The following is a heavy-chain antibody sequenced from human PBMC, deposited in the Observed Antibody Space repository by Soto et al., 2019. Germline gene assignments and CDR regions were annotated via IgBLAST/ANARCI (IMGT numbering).Heavy chain of an antibody. CDR1: GGTFSTHA. CDR2: IIPISGTT. CDR3: AGGYCSGGNCYSGMDV. Sequence: SVKVSCKASGGTFSTHAIIWVRQAPGHGLEWMGGIIPISGTTYYTQKFQGRVTITADEPTSTAFMELSSLKSEDTAVFYCAGGYCSGGNCYSGMDVWGQGTMVTVSS. V-gene: IGHV1-69*13. D-gene: IGHD2-15*01. J-gene: IGHJ6*02.